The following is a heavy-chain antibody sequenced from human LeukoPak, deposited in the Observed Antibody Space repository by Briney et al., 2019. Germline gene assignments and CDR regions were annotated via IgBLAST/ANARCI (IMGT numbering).Heavy chain of an antibody. CDR3: ARGLVSTSCSRYCAFDI. Sequence: SVKVSCKASGGTFSTYAINWVRQAPGQGLEWMGRIIPILGIANYAQKFQGRVTITADKSTSTAYMELSSLRSEDTAVYYCARGLVSTSCSRYCAFDIWGQGTMVTVSS. V-gene: IGHV1-69*04. CDR2: IIPILGIA. J-gene: IGHJ3*02. CDR1: GGTFSTYA. D-gene: IGHD2-2*01.